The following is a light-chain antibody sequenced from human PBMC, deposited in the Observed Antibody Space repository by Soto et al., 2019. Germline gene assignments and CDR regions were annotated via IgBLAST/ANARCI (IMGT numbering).Light chain of an antibody. CDR2: RNN. CDR3: GTWDSSLSAAV. V-gene: IGLV1-44*01. CDR1: SSNIGSDS. Sequence: QAVVTQPPSASGTPGQRVTISCSGSSSNIGSDSVNWYQQLPGTAPKLLIYRNNQRPSGVPDRLSGSKSGTSASLAISGLQSEDEADYYCGTWDSSLSAAVFGGGTQLTVL. J-gene: IGLJ7*01.